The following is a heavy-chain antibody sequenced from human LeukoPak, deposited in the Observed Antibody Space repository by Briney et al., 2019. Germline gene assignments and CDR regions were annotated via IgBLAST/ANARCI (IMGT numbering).Heavy chain of an antibody. D-gene: IGHD3-22*01. CDR3: ASSITMIVVVDY. Sequence: SETLSLTCAVSGYSISSGYYWGWIRPPPGKGLEWIGSIYHSGSTYYNPSLKSRVTISVDTSKNQFSLKLSSVTAADTAVYYCASSITMIVVVDYWGQGTLVTVSS. J-gene: IGHJ4*02. CDR1: GYSISSGYY. CDR2: IYHSGST. V-gene: IGHV4-38-2*01.